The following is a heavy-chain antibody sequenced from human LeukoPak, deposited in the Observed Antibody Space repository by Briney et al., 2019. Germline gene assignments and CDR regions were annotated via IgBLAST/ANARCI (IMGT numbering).Heavy chain of an antibody. CDR2: ISYDGSNK. J-gene: IGHJ4*02. CDR1: RSTFSSYG. Sequence: HAGGSLRLSCADSRSTFSSYGMHWVRQAPGKGLEWVAVISYDGSNKYYADSVKGRFTISRDNSKNTLYLQMNSLSAEDTAVYYCAKGPYPDYWGQGTLVTVSS. CDR3: AKGPYPDY. V-gene: IGHV3-30*18.